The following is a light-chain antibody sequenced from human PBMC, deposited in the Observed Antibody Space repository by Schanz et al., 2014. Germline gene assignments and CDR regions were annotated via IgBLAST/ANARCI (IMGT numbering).Light chain of an antibody. CDR2: SDN. V-gene: IGLV1-44*01. CDR1: SSNIGAGYD. Sequence: QSVLTQPPSASGTPGQRVTISCTGSSSNIGAGYDVHWYQQLPGMAPKLLIYSDNQRPSGVPDRFSGSKSGTSASLAISGLQSEDEADYYCAAWDDSLNGVFGGGTKLTVL. J-gene: IGLJ2*01. CDR3: AAWDDSLNGV.